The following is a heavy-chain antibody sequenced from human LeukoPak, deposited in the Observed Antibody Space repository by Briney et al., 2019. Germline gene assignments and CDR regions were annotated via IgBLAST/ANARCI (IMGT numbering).Heavy chain of an antibody. CDR1: GFTFSSYA. D-gene: IGHD3-3*01. CDR3: AKGVDFWSAKGFDY. Sequence: PGGSLRLSCAASGFTFSSYAMHWVRQAPGKGLEWVSAISGSGGSTYYADSVKGRFTTSRDNSKNTLYLQLNSLRAEDTAVYYCAKGVDFWSAKGFDYWGQGTLVTVSS. CDR2: ISGSGGST. V-gene: IGHV3-23*01. J-gene: IGHJ4*02.